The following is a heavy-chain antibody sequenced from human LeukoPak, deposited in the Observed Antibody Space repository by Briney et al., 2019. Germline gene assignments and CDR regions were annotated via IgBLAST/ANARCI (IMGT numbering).Heavy chain of an antibody. D-gene: IGHD3-22*01. CDR2: IVVGSGNT. Sequence: SVKLSCKASGFSFISSTMQCVRQVRGQRLEWIGWIVVGSGNTNYAQKFQEGVTITRDMSTSTAYMELSRLRSEDTAVYYCAREDYYDSGSNDYWGQGTLVTVSS. CDR1: GFSFISST. CDR3: AREDYYDSGSNDY. J-gene: IGHJ4*02. V-gene: IGHV1-58*02.